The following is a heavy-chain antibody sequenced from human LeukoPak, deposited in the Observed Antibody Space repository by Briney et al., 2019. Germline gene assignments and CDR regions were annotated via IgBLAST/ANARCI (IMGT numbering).Heavy chain of an antibody. CDR3: AKARIGLYYYDSSGYYFDY. CDR2: ISGSGSST. V-gene: IGHV3-23*01. CDR1: GFTFSSYA. D-gene: IGHD3-22*01. J-gene: IGHJ4*02. Sequence: GGSLRLSCAASGFTFSSYAMSWVRQAPGKGLEWVSAISGSGSSTYYADSVKGRFTISRDNSKNTLYLQMNSLRAEDTAVYYCAKARIGLYYYDSSGYYFDYWGQGTLVTVSS.